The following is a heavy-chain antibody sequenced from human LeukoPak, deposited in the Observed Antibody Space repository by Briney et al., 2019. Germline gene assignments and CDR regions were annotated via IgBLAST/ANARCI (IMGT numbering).Heavy chain of an antibody. CDR2: ISTSSTTV. J-gene: IGHJ4*02. Sequence: GGSLRLSCTASGFTFSSYSMNWVRQAPGEGLEWVSFISTSSTTVYYADSVKGRFTISRDNADNSLYLQMNSLRAEDTAVYYCARGPGYDWSIDYWGQGTLVTVSS. CDR3: ARGPGYDWSIDY. D-gene: IGHD5-12*01. CDR1: GFTFSSYS. V-gene: IGHV3-48*01.